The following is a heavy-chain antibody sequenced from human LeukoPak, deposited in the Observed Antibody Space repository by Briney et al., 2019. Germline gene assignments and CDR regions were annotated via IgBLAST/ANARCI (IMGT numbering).Heavy chain of an antibody. V-gene: IGHV3-30*18. CDR2: ISYDGSNK. D-gene: IGHD3-22*01. J-gene: IGHJ3*02. Sequence: PGGSLRLSCAASGFTFSTYGIHWVRQAPGKGLEWVAVISYDGSNKYYADSVKGRFTISRDNPKNTLYLQMNSLRAEDTAVYYCAKDFFYESSGTAAFDIWGQGTMVTVSS. CDR3: AKDFFYESSGTAAFDI. CDR1: GFTFSTYG.